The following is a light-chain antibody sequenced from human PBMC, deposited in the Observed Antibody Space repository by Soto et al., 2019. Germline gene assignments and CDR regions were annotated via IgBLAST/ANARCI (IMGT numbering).Light chain of an antibody. CDR1: QSVLYRSDNKHY. CDR2: WAS. J-gene: IGKJ4*01. V-gene: IGKV4-1*01. CDR3: QQYYGTPLT. Sequence: DIVMTQSPDSLAVSLGERATINCKSSQSVLYRSDNKHYLAWYQQKPGQPPKLLIYWASTRESGVPDRFSGSGSGTDFTLTISSLQAEDVAVYYCQQYYGTPLTFGGGTKVEIK.